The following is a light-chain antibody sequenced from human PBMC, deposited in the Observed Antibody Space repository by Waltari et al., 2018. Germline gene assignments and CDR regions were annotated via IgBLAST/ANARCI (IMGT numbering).Light chain of an antibody. V-gene: IGLV2-8*01. J-gene: IGLJ2*01. CDR2: EVT. CDR1: SSDVGGYNY. CDR3: TSYGGSNNFVI. Sequence: QSVLPQPPSASGSPGQSVTISCTGTSSDVGGYNYVSWYQQYPDKAPKLIIYEVTKRPSGVPDRFSGSKSGNTASLTVSGLQAEDEADYYCTSYGGSNNFVIFGGGTKLTVL.